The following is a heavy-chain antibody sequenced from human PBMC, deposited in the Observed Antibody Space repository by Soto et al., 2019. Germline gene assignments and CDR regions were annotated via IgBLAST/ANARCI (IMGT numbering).Heavy chain of an antibody. V-gene: IGHV3-30-3*01. J-gene: IGHJ4*02. Sequence: QVQLVESGGGVVQPGRSLRLSCAAPGFTFSSYAMHWVRQAPGKGLAWVAVISYDGSNKYYADSVKGRFTISRDNSKNTLYLQMNSLRAEDTAVYYCARDQERSGDYTGIDYWGQGTLVTVSS. CDR3: ARDQERSGDYTGIDY. CDR1: GFTFSSYA. D-gene: IGHD4-17*01. CDR2: ISYDGSNK.